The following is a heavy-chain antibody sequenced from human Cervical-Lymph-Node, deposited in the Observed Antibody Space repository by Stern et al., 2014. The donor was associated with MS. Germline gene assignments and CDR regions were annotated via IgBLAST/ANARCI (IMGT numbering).Heavy chain of an antibody. CDR2: IPDRGST. V-gene: IGHV4-61*02. CDR1: GGSISSSGYY. J-gene: IGHJ5*02. CDR3: ATTRWDLFTWNWFDP. Sequence: QVQLVESGPGLVKPSQTLSLTCTVSGGSISSSGYYWSWIRQPADKGLEWIGRIPDRGSTYYNPPLKSRVTISMATAKNQFFLQLPSVTAADTAVYYCATTRWDLFTWNWFDPWGQGTLVTVSS. D-gene: IGHD1-26*01.